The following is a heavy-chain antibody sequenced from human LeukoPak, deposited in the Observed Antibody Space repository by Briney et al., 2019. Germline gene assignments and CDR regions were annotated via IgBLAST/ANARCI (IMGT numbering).Heavy chain of an antibody. CDR1: GFTLTNYV. D-gene: IGHD1-7*01. CDR2: ISENGGAA. Sequence: GGSLRLSCAASGFTLTNYVMGWVRQAQGKGLEWVSAISENGGAADYADSVRGRFTISRDNSQNTLYQQMNSLRAEDTAVYYCAKRTGVTELHFDHWGQGTLVTVSS. CDR3: AKRTGVTELHFDH. J-gene: IGHJ4*02. V-gene: IGHV3-23*01.